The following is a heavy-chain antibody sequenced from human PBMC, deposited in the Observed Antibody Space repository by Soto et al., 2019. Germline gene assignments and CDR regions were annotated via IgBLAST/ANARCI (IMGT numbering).Heavy chain of an antibody. V-gene: IGHV4-59*11. CDR1: GGSISSHY. CDR3: ARVGATVTSQALGFDH. J-gene: IGHJ4*02. D-gene: IGHD4-17*01. Sequence: LSLTCTVSGGSISSHYWSWVRQPPGKGLEWIGYLYYTGSTNYNASLKSQVTMSLDTSKNQFSLMLTSVTAADTAVYYCARVGATVTSQALGFDHWGQGILVTVSS. CDR2: LYYTGST.